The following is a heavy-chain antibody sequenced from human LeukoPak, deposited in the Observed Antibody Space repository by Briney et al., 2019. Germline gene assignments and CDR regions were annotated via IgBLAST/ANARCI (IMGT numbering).Heavy chain of an antibody. CDR3: AKEYTNAMDYFDY. Sequence: GGSLRLSCAASGFTFSSYGMPWVRQAPGKGLEWVAVKSYDGRKQYYADSVKGRFTISRDNSKNTLYLQMNSLRAEDTAVYYCAKEYTNAMDYFDYWGQGALVTVSS. D-gene: IGHD2-8*01. V-gene: IGHV3-30*18. J-gene: IGHJ4*02. CDR1: GFTFSSYG. CDR2: KSYDGRKQ.